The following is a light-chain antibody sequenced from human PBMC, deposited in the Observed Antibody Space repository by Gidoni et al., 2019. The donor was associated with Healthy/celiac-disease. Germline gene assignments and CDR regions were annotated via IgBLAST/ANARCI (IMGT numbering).Light chain of an antibody. CDR2: AAS. CDR3: QQSYSTRWT. Sequence: IHMTHSPSSLSASVGDTVTITCRASQSISSYLNWYQQKPGKAPKPLIYAASSLQSGVPSRFSGSGSGTEFTLTISSLQPEDFATYYCQQSYSTRWTFGQXTKVEIK. V-gene: IGKV1-39*01. J-gene: IGKJ1*01. CDR1: QSISSY.